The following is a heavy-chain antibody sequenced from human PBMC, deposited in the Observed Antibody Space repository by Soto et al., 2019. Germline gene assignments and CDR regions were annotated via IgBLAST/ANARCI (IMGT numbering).Heavy chain of an antibody. V-gene: IGHV4-31*03. J-gene: IGHJ6*03. CDR3: ARTAARDYYYYMDV. CDR2: IYYSGST. CDR1: GGSISSGGYY. Sequence: QVQLQESGPGLVKPSQTLSLTCTVSGGSISSGGYYWSWIRQHPGKGLEWIGYIYYSGSTYYNPSLKSRVTISVDTSKTQFSLKLSSVTAADTAVYYCARTAARDYYYYMDVWGKGTTVTVSS. D-gene: IGHD6-6*01.